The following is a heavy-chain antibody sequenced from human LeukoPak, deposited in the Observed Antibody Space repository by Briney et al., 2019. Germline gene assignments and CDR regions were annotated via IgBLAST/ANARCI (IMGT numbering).Heavy chain of an antibody. CDR3: ARGAELGMRWFDP. CDR2: IYCDGSKN. D-gene: IGHD7-27*01. J-gene: IGHJ5*02. Sequence: SGASLQISCEGSGYTFTDYWIGWVRQLPGKGLEWMGIIYCDGSKNIDSPSFQSQVTISVDKAINTAYLQWSSLKASDTAIYFCARGAELGMRWFDPWGQGTLVTVFS. V-gene: IGHV5-51*01. CDR1: GYTFTDYW.